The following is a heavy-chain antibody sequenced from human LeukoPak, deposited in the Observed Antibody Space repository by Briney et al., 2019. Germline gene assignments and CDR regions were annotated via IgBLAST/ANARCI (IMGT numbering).Heavy chain of an antibody. CDR3: ARPSGQYYYGSGTEFHY. CDR1: GYSISSGYY. Sequence: SETLSLTCAVSGYSISSGYYWGWIRQPPGKGLEWIGSIYHSGSTYYNSSLKSRVTISVDTSKNQFSLKLSSVTAADTAVYYCARPSGQYYYGSGTEFHYWGQGTLVTVSS. J-gene: IGHJ4*02. D-gene: IGHD3-10*01. CDR2: IYHSGST. V-gene: IGHV4-38-2*01.